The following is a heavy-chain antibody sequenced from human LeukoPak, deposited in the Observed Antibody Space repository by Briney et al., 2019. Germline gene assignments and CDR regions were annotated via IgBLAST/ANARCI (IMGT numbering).Heavy chain of an antibody. J-gene: IGHJ4*02. V-gene: IGHV3-23*01. CDR3: AKGLLRYSYGTFDY. Sequence: GGSLRLSCAASGFTFSSYAMSWVRQAPGKGLEWVSGISGSGGSTYYEDAVKGRFTISRDNSKNTLYLQMNSLRAEDTAVYYCAKGLLRYSYGTFDYWGQGTLVTVSS. D-gene: IGHD5-18*01. CDR1: GFTFSSYA. CDR2: ISGSGGST.